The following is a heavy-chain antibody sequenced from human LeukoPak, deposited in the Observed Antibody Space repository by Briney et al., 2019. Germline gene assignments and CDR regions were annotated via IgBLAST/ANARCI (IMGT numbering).Heavy chain of an antibody. J-gene: IGHJ4*02. CDR2: ISGSGGST. V-gene: IGHV3-23*01. Sequence: GGSLRLSCAASGFTFSSYAMSWVRQAPGQGLEWVSAISGSGGSTYYADSVKGRFTISRDNSKNTLYLQMNSLRAEDTAVYYCAKSLVVVITVGYFDYWGQGTLVTVSS. CDR1: GFTFSSYA. CDR3: AKSLVVVITVGYFDY. D-gene: IGHD3-22*01.